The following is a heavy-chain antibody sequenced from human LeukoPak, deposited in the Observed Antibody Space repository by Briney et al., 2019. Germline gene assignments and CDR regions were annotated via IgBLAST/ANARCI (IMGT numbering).Heavy chain of an antibody. J-gene: IGHJ5*02. Sequence: GGPLRLSCAVSVFTFSDYYMSGVRQAPEGGVVWVSYISSSGSTIYYADSVKGRFTISRDNAKNSLYLQMNSLRAEDTAVYYCARALWFDPWGQGTLVTVSS. CDR2: ISSSGSTI. CDR3: ARALWFDP. CDR1: VFTFSDYY. V-gene: IGHV3-11*01.